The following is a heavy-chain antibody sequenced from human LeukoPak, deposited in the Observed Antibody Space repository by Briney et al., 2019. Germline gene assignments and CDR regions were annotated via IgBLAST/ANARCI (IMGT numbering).Heavy chain of an antibody. CDR1: GFTFSIYS. J-gene: IGHJ4*02. D-gene: IGHD2-21*02. Sequence: PGGSLRLSCAASGFTFSIYSMNWVRQAPGKGLEWVSSISSSSSYIYYADSVKGRFTISRDNAKNSLYLQMNSLRAEDTAVYYCATWSGGDYPDDYWGQGTLVTVSS. V-gene: IGHV3-21*01. CDR2: ISSSSSYI. CDR3: ATWSGGDYPDDY.